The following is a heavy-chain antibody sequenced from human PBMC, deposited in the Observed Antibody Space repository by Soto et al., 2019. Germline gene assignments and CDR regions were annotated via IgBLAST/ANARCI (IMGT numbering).Heavy chain of an antibody. CDR3: ASQPRDFWRIYYGMDV. CDR1: GFTFSSYW. J-gene: IGHJ6*02. D-gene: IGHD3-3*01. V-gene: IGHV3-74*01. Sequence: PGGSLRLSCAASGFTFSSYWMHWVRQAPGKGLVWVSRINSDGSSTSYADSVKGRFTISRDNAKNTLYLQMNSLRAEDTAVYYCASQPRDFWRIYYGMDVWRQGTTVTVSS. CDR2: INSDGSST.